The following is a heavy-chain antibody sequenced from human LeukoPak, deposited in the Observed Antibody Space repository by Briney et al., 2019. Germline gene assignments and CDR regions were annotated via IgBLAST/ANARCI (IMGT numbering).Heavy chain of an antibody. CDR2: INPNSGGT. V-gene: IGHV1-2*06. J-gene: IGHJ4*02. D-gene: IGHD6-19*01. Sequence: ASVKVSCKASGYTFTDYYIHWVRLAPGQGLEWMGRINPNSGGTNYAQKFQGRVTLTRDTSISTAYMELSRLRSDDTAVYYCATTGYSSGWSADYWGQGTLVTVSS. CDR1: GYTFTDYY. CDR3: ATTGYSSGWSADY.